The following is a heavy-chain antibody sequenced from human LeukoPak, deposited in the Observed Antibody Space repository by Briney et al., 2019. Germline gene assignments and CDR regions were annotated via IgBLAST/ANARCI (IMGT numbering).Heavy chain of an antibody. D-gene: IGHD4-17*01. J-gene: IGHJ4*02. CDR3: ARGPSTTVTLDY. V-gene: IGHV4-34*01. CDR1: GGSFSGYY. CDR2: INHSGST. Sequence: SETLSLTCAVYGGSFSGYYWSWIRQPPGKGLEWIGEINHSGSTNYNPSLKSRVTISVDTSKNQFSLKLSSVTAADTAVYYCARGPSTTVTLDYWGQGTLVTVSS.